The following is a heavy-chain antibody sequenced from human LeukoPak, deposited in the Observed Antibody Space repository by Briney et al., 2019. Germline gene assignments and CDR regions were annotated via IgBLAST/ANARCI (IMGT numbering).Heavy chain of an antibody. J-gene: IGHJ4*02. Sequence: PGGSLRLSCAASGFTFSSYAMSWVRQAPGKGLEWVSGISGSGGSTYHADSVKGRFTISRDNSKNTLYLQMTSLRAEDTAVYYCAKELYSYGSGCYGYWGQGTLVTVVS. CDR1: GFTFSSYA. D-gene: IGHD3-10*01. CDR2: ISGSGGST. V-gene: IGHV3-23*01. CDR3: AKELYSYGSGCYGY.